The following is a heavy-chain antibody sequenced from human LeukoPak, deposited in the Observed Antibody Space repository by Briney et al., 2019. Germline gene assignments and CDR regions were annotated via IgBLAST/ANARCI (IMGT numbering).Heavy chain of an antibody. CDR3: AKLSDISTGYFDC. CDR1: RFTFCSYA. CDR2: ICGGGGST. V-gene: IGHV3-23*01. D-gene: IGHD3-9*01. Sequence: GGSLRLSCAASRFTFCSYAMSWVRQSPGKGLVWVSAICGGGGSTYYADSVKGPYTISRDNSKNTLYLQMNSLRAEDTAVYYSAKLSDISTGYFDCWGQGTLVTVSS. J-gene: IGHJ4*02.